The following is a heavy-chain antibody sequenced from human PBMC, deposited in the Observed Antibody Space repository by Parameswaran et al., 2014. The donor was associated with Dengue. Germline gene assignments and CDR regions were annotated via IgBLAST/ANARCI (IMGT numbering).Heavy chain of an antibody. CDR1: GFTFSSYG. D-gene: IGHD3-3*01. J-gene: IGHJ4*02. CDR3: AKGKAPPSTPDFWSGYFGYFDY. CDR2: ISYDGSNK. V-gene: IGHV3-30*18. Sequence: GSRLKISCAASGFTFSSYGMHWVRQAPGKGLEWVAVISYDGSNKYYADSVKGRFTISRDNSKNTLYLQMNSLRAEDTAVYYCAKGKAPPSTPDFWSGYFGYFDYWGQGTLVTVSS.